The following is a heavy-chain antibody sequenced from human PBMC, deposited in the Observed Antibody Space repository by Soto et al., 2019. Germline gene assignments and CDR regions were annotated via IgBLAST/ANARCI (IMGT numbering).Heavy chain of an antibody. J-gene: IGHJ4*02. D-gene: IGHD2-21*02. CDR3: ARGPSVRTRLIYYFDY. Sequence: GGSLRLSCAASGFTFSSYWMSWVRQAPGKGLEWVANIKQDGSEKYYVDSVKGRFTISRDNAKNSLYLQMNSLRAEDTAVYYCARGPSVRTRLIYYFDYWGQGTLVTVSS. CDR2: IKQDGSEK. CDR1: GFTFSSYW. V-gene: IGHV3-7*01.